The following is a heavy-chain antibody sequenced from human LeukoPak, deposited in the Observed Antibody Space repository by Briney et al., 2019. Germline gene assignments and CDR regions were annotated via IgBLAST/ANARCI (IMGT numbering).Heavy chain of an antibody. Sequence: GESLKISCKGSGYSFTSYWIGWVRQMPGKGLEWLGIIYPGDSDTRYSPSFQGQVTISADKSISTAYLQWSSLKASDTAMYYCARTIAARPPDDAFDIWGQGTMVTVSS. D-gene: IGHD6-6*01. V-gene: IGHV5-51*01. CDR2: IYPGDSDT. J-gene: IGHJ3*02. CDR3: ARTIAARPPDDAFDI. CDR1: GYSFTSYW.